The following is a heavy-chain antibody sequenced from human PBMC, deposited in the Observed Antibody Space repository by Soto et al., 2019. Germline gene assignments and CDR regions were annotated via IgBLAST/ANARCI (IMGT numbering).Heavy chain of an antibody. D-gene: IGHD3-22*01. V-gene: IGHV1-69*13. Sequence: GASVKVSCKASGYSFSFYGINWVRQAPGQGLEWMGGIIPIFGTANYAQKFQGRVTITADESTSTAYMELSSLRSEDTAVYYCARELSDSSGLPLNYGMDVWGQGTTVTVSS. CDR3: ARELSDSSGLPLNYGMDV. CDR1: GYSFSFYG. J-gene: IGHJ6*02. CDR2: IIPIFGTA.